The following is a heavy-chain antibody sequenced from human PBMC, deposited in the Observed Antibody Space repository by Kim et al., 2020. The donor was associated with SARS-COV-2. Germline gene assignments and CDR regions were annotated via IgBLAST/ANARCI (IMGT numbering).Heavy chain of an antibody. J-gene: IGHJ4*02. CDR1: GFTFDDYA. CDR2: ISWNSGSI. V-gene: IGHV3-9*01. CDR3: AKDILLDYYGSGGMQIDY. D-gene: IGHD3-10*01. Sequence: GGSLRLSCAASGFTFDDYAMHWVRQAPGKGLEWVSGISWNSGSIGYADSVKGRFTISRDNAKNSLYLQMNSLRAEDTALYYCAKDILLDYYGSGGMQIDYWGQGTLVTVSS.